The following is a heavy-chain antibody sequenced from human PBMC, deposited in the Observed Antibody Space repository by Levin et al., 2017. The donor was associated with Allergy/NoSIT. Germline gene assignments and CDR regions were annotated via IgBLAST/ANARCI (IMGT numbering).Heavy chain of an antibody. J-gene: IGHJ2*01. V-gene: IGHV3-23*01. CDR1: GFTFSSYA. CDR2: ISGSGGST. CDR3: AKGAGASIAARPGIGWYFDL. D-gene: IGHD6-6*01. Sequence: GGSLRLSCAASGFTFSSYAMSWVRQAPGKGLEWVSAISGSGGSTYYADSVKGRLTISRDNSKNTLYLQMNSLRAEDTAVYYCAKGAGASIAARPGIGWYFDLWGRGTLVTVSS.